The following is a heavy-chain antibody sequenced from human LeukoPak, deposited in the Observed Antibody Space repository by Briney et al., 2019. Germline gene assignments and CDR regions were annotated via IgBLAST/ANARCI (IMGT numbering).Heavy chain of an antibody. CDR1: GFTFDDYA. D-gene: IGHD1-26*01. J-gene: IGHJ3*02. Sequence: GGSLRLSCAASGFTFDDYAMHWVRQAPGKGLEWVSGISWNSGSIGYADSVKGRFTISRDNAKNSLYLQMNSLRAEDTAVYYCATDDGSYSGVPTDAFDIWGQGTMVTVSS. V-gene: IGHV3-9*01. CDR2: ISWNSGSI. CDR3: ATDDGSYSGVPTDAFDI.